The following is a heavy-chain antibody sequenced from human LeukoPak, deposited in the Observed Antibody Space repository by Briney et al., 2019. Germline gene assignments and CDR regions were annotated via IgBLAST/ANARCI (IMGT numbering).Heavy chain of an antibody. V-gene: IGHV2-5*01. CDR3: ARTYVEIATSYFDY. Sequence: SGPTLGNSTQAPTFTRTFSGLSLSTRGLGVGWIRQPPRKSLEWLALIYWNDDKHYTHSVKSRLTITKDTSKNQLVLTMTNMGPVDTATYYCARTYVEIATSYFDYWGQGTLVTVSS. D-gene: IGHD5-24*01. CDR1: GLSLSTRGLG. CDR2: IYWNDDK. J-gene: IGHJ4*02.